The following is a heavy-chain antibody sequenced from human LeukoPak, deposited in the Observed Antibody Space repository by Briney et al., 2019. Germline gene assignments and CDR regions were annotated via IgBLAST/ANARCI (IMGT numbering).Heavy chain of an antibody. D-gene: IGHD7-27*01. CDR3: ARERALGIRAFDI. J-gene: IGHJ3*02. CDR1: GGSISSYY. Sequence: SETLSLTCTVSGGSISSYYWSWIRQPPGKGLEWIGYIYYSGSTNYNPSLKSRVTISVGTSKNQFSLKLSSVTAADTAVYYCARERALGIRAFDIWGQGTMVTVSS. V-gene: IGHV4-59*01. CDR2: IYYSGST.